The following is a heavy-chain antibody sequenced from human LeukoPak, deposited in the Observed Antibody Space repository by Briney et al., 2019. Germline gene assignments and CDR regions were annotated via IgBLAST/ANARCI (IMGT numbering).Heavy chain of an antibody. J-gene: IGHJ3*02. CDR1: GYTFTSYY. Sequence: SVKVSCKASGYTFTSYYMHWVRQAPGQGLEWMGGIIPIFGTANHAQKFQGRVTITTDESTSTAYMELSSLRSEDTAVYYCARPSSSSQGDAFDIWGQGTMVTVSS. V-gene: IGHV1-69*05. D-gene: IGHD6-6*01. CDR3: ARPSSSSQGDAFDI. CDR2: IIPIFGTA.